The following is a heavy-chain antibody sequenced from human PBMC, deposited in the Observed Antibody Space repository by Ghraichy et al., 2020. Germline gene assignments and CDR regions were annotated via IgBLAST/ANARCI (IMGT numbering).Heavy chain of an antibody. V-gene: IGHV1-69*13. J-gene: IGHJ4*02. Sequence: SVKVSCKASGGTFSSYAISWVRQAPGQGLEWMGGIIPIFGTANYAQKFQGRVTITADESTSTAYMELSSLRSEDTAVYYCARDLRGDLNNPPFFDYWGQGTLVTVSS. CDR2: IIPIFGTA. CDR3: ARDLRGDLNNPPFFDY. D-gene: IGHD3-16*01. CDR1: GGTFSSYA.